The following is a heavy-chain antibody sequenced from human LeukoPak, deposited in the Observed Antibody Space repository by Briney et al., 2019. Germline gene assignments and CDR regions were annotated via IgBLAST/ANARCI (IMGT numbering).Heavy chain of an antibody. CDR2: IYHSGST. D-gene: IGHD1-26*01. CDR3: GSELVDEYFQH. Sequence: SETLSLTCTVSGYSISSGYYWGWIRQPPGKGLEWIGSIYHSGSTYYNPSLKSRVTISVDTSKNQFSLKLSSVTAADTAVYYCGSELVDEYFQHWGQGTLVTVSS. V-gene: IGHV4-38-2*02. CDR1: GYSISSGYY. J-gene: IGHJ1*01.